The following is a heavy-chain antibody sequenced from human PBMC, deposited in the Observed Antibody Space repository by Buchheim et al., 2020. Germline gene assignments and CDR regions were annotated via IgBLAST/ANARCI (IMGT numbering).Heavy chain of an antibody. CDR3: ARWHCSGGSCYSDY. CDR2: IGIGGDT. V-gene: IGHV3-13*01. CDR1: GFSFSSYD. J-gene: IGHJ4*02. D-gene: IGHD2-15*01. Sequence: EVQLVESGGGLVQPGGSLRLSCAASGFSFSSYDMHWVRQITGKGLDWVSGIGIGGDTYYSGSVKGRFSVSRENAKSSMYLQMNSLRVADTALYYCARWHCSGGSCYSDYWGQGTL.